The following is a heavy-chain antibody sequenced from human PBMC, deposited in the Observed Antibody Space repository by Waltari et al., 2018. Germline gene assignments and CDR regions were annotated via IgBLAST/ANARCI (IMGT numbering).Heavy chain of an antibody. CDR3: ARDRGRGLYLDS. CDR1: GDPLSNTNC. J-gene: IGHJ4*02. Sequence: QLQLQESGPGLVKPPGTLSPTCPVSGDPLSNTNCWSGVRQPPGKGPAWIGQVHHSGRPTYSPSFASRVTMTVDTYNNLFSLTLTSATAADTAVYYCARDRGRGLYLDSWGPGTLVTVSP. V-gene: IGHV4-4*03. CDR2: VHHSGRP. D-gene: IGHD2-15*01.